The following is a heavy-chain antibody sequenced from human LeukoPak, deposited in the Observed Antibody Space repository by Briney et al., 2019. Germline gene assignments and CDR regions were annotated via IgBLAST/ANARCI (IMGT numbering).Heavy chain of an antibody. D-gene: IGHD6-13*01. CDR3: ARVRETGYSSSWDLDY. CDR1: GFTFSSYA. V-gene: IGHV3-30-3*01. J-gene: IGHJ4*02. CDR2: ISYDGSNK. Sequence: GRSLRLSCAASGFTFSSYAMHWVRQAPGKGLEWVAVISYDGSNKYYADSVKGRFTISRDNSKNTLYLQMNSLRAEDTAAYYCARVRETGYSSSWDLDYWGQGTLVTVSS.